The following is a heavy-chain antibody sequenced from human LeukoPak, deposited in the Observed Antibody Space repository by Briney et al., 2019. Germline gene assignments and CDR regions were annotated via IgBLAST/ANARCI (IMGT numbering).Heavy chain of an antibody. CDR2: IYYGGST. CDR3: ARGSGPDYFDY. CDR1: GGSIGSYY. Sequence: PSETLSLTCIVSGGSIGSYYWSWIRQPPGKGLEWIGYIYYGGSTNYNPSLKSRGTISVDTSKNEFSLKLSSVTAADTAVYYCARGSGPDYFDYSGQGTLVTVST. J-gene: IGHJ4*02. D-gene: IGHD1-14*01. V-gene: IGHV4-59*08.